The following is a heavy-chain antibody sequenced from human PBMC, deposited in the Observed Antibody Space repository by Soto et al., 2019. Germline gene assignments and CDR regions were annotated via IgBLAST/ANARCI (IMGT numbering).Heavy chain of an antibody. J-gene: IGHJ5*02. CDR1: GYTFTDYF. CDR2: INPHSRGT. CDR3: ARVTLKAGNWFDP. Sequence: ASVKVSCKASGYTFTDYFIHWVRQAPGQGFEWIGWINPHSRGTNYAQKFQGRVTMTRDTSNNTAYIELRGLRSDDTAVYYCARVTLKAGNWFDPWGQGTLVTVSS. V-gene: IGHV1-2*02.